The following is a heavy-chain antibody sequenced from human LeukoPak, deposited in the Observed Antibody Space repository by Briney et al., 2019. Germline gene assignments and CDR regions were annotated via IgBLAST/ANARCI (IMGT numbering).Heavy chain of an antibody. J-gene: IGHJ4*02. CDR1: GGSISSYY. V-gene: IGHV4-59*08. CDR3: ATSRRDGYKGNYFDY. Sequence: PSETLSLTCTVSGGSISSYYWSWIRQPPGKGLEWIGNIYYSGSTNYNPSLKSRVTISVDTSKKQFSLKLSSVTAADTAVYYYATSRRDGYKGNYFDYWGQGTLVTVSS. CDR2: IYYSGST. D-gene: IGHD5-24*01.